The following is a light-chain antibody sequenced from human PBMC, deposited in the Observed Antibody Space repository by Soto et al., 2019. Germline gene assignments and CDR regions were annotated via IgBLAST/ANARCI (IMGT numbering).Light chain of an antibody. CDR1: SSNIGAGYD. V-gene: IGLV1-40*01. J-gene: IGLJ1*01. CDR2: GNS. CDR3: QSYDSSLSAYV. Sequence: QLVLTQPPSVSGAPGQRVTISCTGSSSNIGAGYDVHWYQQLPGTAPKLLIYGNSNRPSGVPDRFSGSKSGTSASLAITGLQVEDEADYYCQSYDSSLSAYVFGTGTKVTVL.